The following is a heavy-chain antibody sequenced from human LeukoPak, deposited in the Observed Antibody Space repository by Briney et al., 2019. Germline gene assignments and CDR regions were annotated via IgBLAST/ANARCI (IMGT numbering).Heavy chain of an antibody. Sequence: GGSLRLSCAASGFTFSSYSMNWVRQAPGKGLEWVSSISSSSSYIIYADSVKGRFTISRDNAKNSLYLQMNSLRAEDKAVYYCARTIAAAGTLDFDYWGQGTLVTVSS. CDR2: ISSSSSYI. V-gene: IGHV3-21*01. D-gene: IGHD6-13*01. CDR1: GFTFSSYS. J-gene: IGHJ4*02. CDR3: ARTIAAAGTLDFDY.